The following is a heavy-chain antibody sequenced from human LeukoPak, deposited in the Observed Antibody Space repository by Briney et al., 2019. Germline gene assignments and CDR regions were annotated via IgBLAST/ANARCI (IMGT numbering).Heavy chain of an antibody. CDR2: IYYSGST. CDR1: GGSISSYY. D-gene: IGHD3-22*01. Sequence: SETLSLTCTVSGGSISSYYWSWIRQPPGKGLEWIGYIYYSGSTNYNPSLKSRVTISVDTSKNQFSLKLSSVTAADTAVYYCARDEIYYYDSSGLGLSIDYWGQGTLVTVSS. V-gene: IGHV4-59*12. CDR3: ARDEIYYYDSSGLGLSIDY. J-gene: IGHJ4*02.